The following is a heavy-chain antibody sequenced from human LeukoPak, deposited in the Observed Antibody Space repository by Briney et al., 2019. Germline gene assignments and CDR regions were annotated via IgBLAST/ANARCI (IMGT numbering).Heavy chain of an antibody. CDR3: GWFDAFDI. Sequence: GGSLRLSCAASGFTFSSYGMHWVRQAPGKGLEWVAFIRYDGSNKYYADSVKGRFTISRDNSKNTLYPQMNSLRAEDTAVYYCGWFDAFDIWGQGTMVTVSS. J-gene: IGHJ3*02. D-gene: IGHD6-19*01. CDR2: IRYDGSNK. V-gene: IGHV3-30*02. CDR1: GFTFSSYG.